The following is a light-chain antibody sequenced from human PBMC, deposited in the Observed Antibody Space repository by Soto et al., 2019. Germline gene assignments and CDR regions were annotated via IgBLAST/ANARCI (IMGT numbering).Light chain of an antibody. J-gene: IGLJ1*01. CDR2: EVI. Sequence: QSVLTQPASVSGSPGQSITISCTGTSSDVGGYNYVSWYQQRPGKAPKLVIYEVINRPSGVSDRFSGAKSGSTASLTISGLQAEDEADYYCSSYTSSSTLIFGSGTKVTVL. CDR1: SSDVGGYNY. V-gene: IGLV2-14*01. CDR3: SSYTSSSTLI.